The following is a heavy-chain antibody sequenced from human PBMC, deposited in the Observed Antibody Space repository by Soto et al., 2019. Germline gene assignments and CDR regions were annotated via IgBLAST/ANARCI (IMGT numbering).Heavy chain of an antibody. CDR3: AKVFWGGYCSTSSCYVFDN. V-gene: IGHV3-30*18. D-gene: IGHD2-2*03. Sequence: QVQLVESGGDVVQPGGSLRLSCAGSGFTFSYYGMHWVRQAPGKGLEWVAVILHDGSNPNYADSVKGRFTVSRDNSKDTLYLQMSSLRPEDTAVYYCAKVFWGGYCSTSSCYVFDNWGQGTLVTVSS. CDR1: GFTFSYYG. J-gene: IGHJ4*02. CDR2: ILHDGSNP.